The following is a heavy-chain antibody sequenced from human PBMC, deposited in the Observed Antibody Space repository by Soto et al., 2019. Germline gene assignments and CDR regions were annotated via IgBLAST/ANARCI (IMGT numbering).Heavy chain of an antibody. Sequence: QVQLVQSGAEVKKPGSSVKVSCKAAGGNFRSYAISWVRQAPGQGLEWMGGIDPIFGITNYAQNFQDRISITADESTGTAFMELSSLTSDYTAVFYCARPDERGYSSTHHYCYALDVWGPGTTVTVTS. J-gene: IGHJ6*02. CDR3: ARPDERGYSSTHHYCYALDV. CDR1: GGNFRSYA. D-gene: IGHD2-21*01. V-gene: IGHV1-69*01. CDR2: IDPIFGIT.